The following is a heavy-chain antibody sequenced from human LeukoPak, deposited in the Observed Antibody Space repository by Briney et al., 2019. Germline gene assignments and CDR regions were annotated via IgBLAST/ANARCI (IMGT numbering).Heavy chain of an antibody. CDR2: INPSGGST. Sequence: ASVKASCKASGYTFTSYYIHWVRQAPGQGLEWMGMINPSGGSTSYAQKFEGRVTMTRDTSTTTVYMELNSRRSEDTAVYYCARYIAVAGFFDYWGRGTLVTVSS. V-gene: IGHV1-46*01. CDR1: GYTFTSYY. D-gene: IGHD6-19*01. CDR3: ARYIAVAGFFDY. J-gene: IGHJ4*02.